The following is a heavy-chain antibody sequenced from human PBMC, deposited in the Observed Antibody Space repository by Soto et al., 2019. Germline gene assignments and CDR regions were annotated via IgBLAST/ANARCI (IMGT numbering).Heavy chain of an antibody. CDR3: ARDRPVVPAAIPLSRLYGMDV. CDR1: GGSISSGGYY. J-gene: IGHJ6*02. D-gene: IGHD2-2*02. Sequence: SETLSLTCTVSGGSISSGGYYWSWIRQHPGKGLEWIGYIYYSGSTYYNPSLKSRVTISVDTSKNQFSLKLSSVTAADTAVYYCARDRPVVPAAIPLSRLYGMDVWGQGTTVTVSS. V-gene: IGHV4-31*03. CDR2: IYYSGST.